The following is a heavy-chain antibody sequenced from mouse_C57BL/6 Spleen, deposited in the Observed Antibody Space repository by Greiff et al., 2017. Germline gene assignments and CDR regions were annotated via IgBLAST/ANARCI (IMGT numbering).Heavy chain of an antibody. CDR1: GYTFTSYG. V-gene: IGHV1-81*01. CDR3: ARDSSGYGY. CDR2: IYPRSGNT. J-gene: IGHJ2*01. D-gene: IGHD3-2*02. Sequence: VQGVESGAELARPGASVKLSCKASGYTFTSYGISWVKQRTGQGLEWIGEIYPRSGNTYYNEKFKGKATLTADKSSSTAYMELRSLTSEDSAVYFCARDSSGYGYWGQGTTLTVSS.